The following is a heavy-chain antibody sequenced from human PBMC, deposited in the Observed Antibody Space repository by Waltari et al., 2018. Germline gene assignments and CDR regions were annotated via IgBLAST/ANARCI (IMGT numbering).Heavy chain of an antibody. CDR3: ARLGRTLLKQHLILYK. D-gene: IGHD6-13*01. CDR2: MNPNSGNT. V-gene: IGHV1-8*01. CDR1: GYTFTSYD. J-gene: IGHJ4*02. Sequence: QVQLVQSGAEVKKPGASVKVSCKASGYTFTSYDISWVRQATGQGLEWMGWMNPNSGNTGYAQKFQGRVTMTRDTSISTAYMELSSLTSDDTAVYYCARLGRTLLKQHLILYKWGQGTLVTVSS.